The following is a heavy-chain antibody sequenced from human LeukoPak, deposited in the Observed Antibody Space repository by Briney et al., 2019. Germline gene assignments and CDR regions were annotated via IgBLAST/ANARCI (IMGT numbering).Heavy chain of an antibody. Sequence: SQTLSLTCTVSGGSISSGDYYWSWIRRPPGKGLEWIGYIYYSGSTYYNPSLKSRVTISVDTSKNQSSLKLSSVTAADTAVYYCARAGRGYSGYGRYYYYGMDVWGKGTTVTVSS. CDR1: GGSISSGDYY. CDR2: IYYSGST. CDR3: ARAGRGYSGYGRYYYYGMDV. J-gene: IGHJ6*04. D-gene: IGHD5-12*01. V-gene: IGHV4-30-4*01.